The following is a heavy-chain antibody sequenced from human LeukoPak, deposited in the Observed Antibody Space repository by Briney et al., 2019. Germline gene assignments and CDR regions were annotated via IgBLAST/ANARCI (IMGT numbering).Heavy chain of an antibody. D-gene: IGHD3-10*01. J-gene: IGHJ4*02. CDR3: ARDGEYGSGSYSTDYFDY. CDR1: GYTFTGYY. CDR2: INPNSGGT. V-gene: IGHV1-2*02. Sequence: GASVKVSCKASGYTFTGYYMHWVRQAPGQGLEWMGWINPNSGGTNYAQKFQGRVTMTRDTSISTAYMELSRLRSDDTAVHYCARDGEYGSGSYSTDYFDYWGQGTLVTVSS.